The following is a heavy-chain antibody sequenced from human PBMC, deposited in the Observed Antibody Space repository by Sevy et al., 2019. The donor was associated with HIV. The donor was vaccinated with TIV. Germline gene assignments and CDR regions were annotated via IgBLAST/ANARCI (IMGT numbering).Heavy chain of an antibody. CDR1: GFTFSSYA. D-gene: IGHD3-10*01. Sequence: GGSLRLSCAASGFTFSSYAMSCVRQAPGKGLEWVSAISGSGGSTYYADSVKGRFTISRDNSKNTLYLQMNSLRAEDTAVYYCAKGDRGGDYYYYHMDVWGKGTTVTVSS. V-gene: IGHV3-23*01. CDR3: AKGDRGGDYYYYHMDV. CDR2: ISGSGGST. J-gene: IGHJ6*03.